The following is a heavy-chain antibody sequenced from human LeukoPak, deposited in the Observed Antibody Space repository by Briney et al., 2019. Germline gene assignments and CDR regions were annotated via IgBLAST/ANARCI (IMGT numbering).Heavy chain of an antibody. D-gene: IGHD1-1*01. CDR1: GFTFSSYA. Sequence: PGGSLRLSCAASGFTFSSYAMHWVRQAPGKGLEWVAVISYDGSNKYYADSVKGRFTVSRDNSKNTLYLQMHSLRTEDTALYYCATVKRLEYHFDYWGQGTLVTVSS. J-gene: IGHJ4*02. CDR2: ISYDGSNK. V-gene: IGHV3-30-3*01. CDR3: ATVKRLEYHFDY.